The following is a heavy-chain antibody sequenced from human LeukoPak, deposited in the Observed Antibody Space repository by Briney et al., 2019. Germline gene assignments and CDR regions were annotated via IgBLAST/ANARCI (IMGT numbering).Heavy chain of an antibody. CDR3: ARESYGSGTYYKNFDY. Sequence: GGSLRLSCAASGFTFSDYEMNWVRQAPGKGLEWVSYISSSGSTIYYADSVKGRFTISRDNAKNSLYLQMNSLRAEDTAVYYCARESYGSGTYYKNFDYWGQGTLVTVSS. V-gene: IGHV3-48*03. D-gene: IGHD3-10*01. CDR2: ISSSGSTI. J-gene: IGHJ4*02. CDR1: GFTFSDYE.